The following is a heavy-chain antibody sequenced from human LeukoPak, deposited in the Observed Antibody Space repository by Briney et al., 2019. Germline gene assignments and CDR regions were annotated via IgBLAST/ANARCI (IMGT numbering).Heavy chain of an antibody. D-gene: IGHD3-22*01. Sequence: ASVKVSCKASGYTFTSYYMHWVRQAPGQGLEWMGIINPSSGSTSNAQKFQGRVTVTRDTSTSTVYMELSSLRSEDTAVYYCARDGEYYDSRGSYFDSWGQGTLVTVSS. V-gene: IGHV1-46*01. CDR1: GYTFTSYY. CDR3: ARDGEYYDSRGSYFDS. J-gene: IGHJ4*02. CDR2: INPSSGST.